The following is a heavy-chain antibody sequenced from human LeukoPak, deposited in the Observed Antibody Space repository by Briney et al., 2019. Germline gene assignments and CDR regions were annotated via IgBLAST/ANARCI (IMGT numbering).Heavy chain of an antibody. J-gene: IGHJ1*01. CDR3: TSWGDTTAEYFQR. CDR1: GFTVSSNY. CDR2: INPDGRDT. Sequence: GGSLRLSCAASGFTVSSNYMNWVRQAPGKGLEWVAHINPDGRDTYYVDSVKGRFTISRDNAQNSMYLQMNSLRVEDTAVYYCTSWGDTTAEYFQRWGQGTLVTVSS. V-gene: IGHV3-7*01. D-gene: IGHD2-21*02.